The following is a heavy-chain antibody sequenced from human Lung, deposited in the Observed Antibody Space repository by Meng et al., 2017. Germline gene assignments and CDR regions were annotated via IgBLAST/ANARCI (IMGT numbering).Heavy chain of an antibody. CDR1: GGSFSDYY. CDR2: INHSGST. Sequence: QVQIQLWGAGRLKPSETLSPTCVSSGGSFSDYYWSWFRQPPGKGLEWIGEINHSGSTNYNPSLESRATISVDTSQNNLSLKLSSVTAADSAVYYCARGPTTMAHDFDYWGQGTLVTVSS. D-gene: IGHD4-11*01. CDR3: ARGPTTMAHDFDY. J-gene: IGHJ4*02. V-gene: IGHV4-34*01.